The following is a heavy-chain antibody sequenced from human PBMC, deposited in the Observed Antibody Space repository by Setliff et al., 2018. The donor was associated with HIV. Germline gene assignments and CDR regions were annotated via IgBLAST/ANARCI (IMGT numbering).Heavy chain of an antibody. Sequence: PSETLSLTCSVSGGSISSSTYYWGWIRQPPGKGLEWIGDIFYTGNTYYNPSLKSRVAMSIDTSKNQFSLKLSSLTAADTAVYYCAYDSNAYYYVYWGQGTLVTVS. V-gene: IGHV4-39*01. D-gene: IGHD3-22*01. J-gene: IGHJ4*02. CDR2: IFYTGNT. CDR3: AYDSNAYYYVY. CDR1: GGSISSSTYY.